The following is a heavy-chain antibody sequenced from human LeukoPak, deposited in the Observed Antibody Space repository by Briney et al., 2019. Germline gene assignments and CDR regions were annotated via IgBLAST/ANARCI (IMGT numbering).Heavy chain of an antibody. CDR1: GGSIISSSFW. J-gene: IGHJ4*02. V-gene: IGHV4-39*07. D-gene: IGHD3-22*01. CDR3: ARGEVTYYYDSSGYFSLPTLDY. CDR2: IYYSRVS. Sequence: SETLSLTCTVSGGSIISSSFWWGWIRQPPGKGLEWIGSIYYSRVSYYNTSLKSRVTISVDTSKNQFSLKLSSVTAADTAVYYCARGEVTYYYDSSGYFSLPTLDYWGQGTLVTVSS.